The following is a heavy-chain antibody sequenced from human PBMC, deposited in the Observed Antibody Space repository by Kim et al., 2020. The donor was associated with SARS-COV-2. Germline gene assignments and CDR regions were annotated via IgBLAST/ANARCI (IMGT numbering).Heavy chain of an antibody. V-gene: IGHV3-23*01. CDR1: GFTFSSYA. CDR2: ISGSGGST. J-gene: IGHJ4*02. CDR3: AKDLVGIVGVYASYFDY. D-gene: IGHD1-26*01. Sequence: GGSLRLSCAASGFTFSSYAMSWVRQAPGKGLEWVSAISGSGGSTYYADSVKGRFTISRDNSKNTLYLQMNSLRAEDTAVYYCAKDLVGIVGVYASYFDYWGQGTLVTVSS.